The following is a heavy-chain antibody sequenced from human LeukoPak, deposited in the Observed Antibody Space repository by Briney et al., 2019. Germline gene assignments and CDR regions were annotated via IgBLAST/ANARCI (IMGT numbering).Heavy chain of an antibody. D-gene: IGHD5-18*01. CDR2: ISHSGST. J-gene: IGHJ6*03. CDR3: ARGRGYSSGYYYFYYMDV. CDR1: GGSFSGYY. V-gene: IGHV4-34*01. Sequence: SETLSLTCAVYGGSFSGYYCSWIRQSPGKGLEWIGEISHSGSTHYNPSLKSRVAISVDTSKNQFSLKLNSVTAADTAVYYCARGRGYSSGYYYFYYMDVWGKGTTVTVSS.